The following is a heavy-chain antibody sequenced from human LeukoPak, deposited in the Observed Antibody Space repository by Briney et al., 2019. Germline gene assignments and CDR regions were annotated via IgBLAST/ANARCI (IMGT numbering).Heavy chain of an antibody. CDR3: ARVRAPVPNNWFDP. Sequence: PGGSLRLSCAASGFTFSSYWMHWVRQAPGKGLVWVSRINSDGSSTSYADSVKGRFTISRDNAKNTLYLQMNSLRAEDAAVYYCARVRAPVPNNWFDPWGQGTLVTVSS. CDR2: INSDGSST. D-gene: IGHD3-3*01. CDR1: GFTFSSYW. J-gene: IGHJ5*02. V-gene: IGHV3-74*01.